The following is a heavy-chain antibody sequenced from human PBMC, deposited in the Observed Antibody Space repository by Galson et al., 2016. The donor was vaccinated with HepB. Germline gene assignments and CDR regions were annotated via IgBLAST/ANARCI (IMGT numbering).Heavy chain of an antibody. V-gene: IGHV6-1*01. CDR2: TYYRSKWYN. J-gene: IGHJ6*03. D-gene: IGHD1-1*01. CDR3: ARGISEQLKPSAYYYYVDV. CDR1: GDSVSSNSAS. Sequence: AISGDSVSSNSASWNFIRQSPSRGLEWLGRTYYRSKWYNDYAVSVRSRITINPDTSKNQFSLQLNSVTPEDTAVYYCARGISEQLKPSAYYYYVDVWGKGTTVTVSS.